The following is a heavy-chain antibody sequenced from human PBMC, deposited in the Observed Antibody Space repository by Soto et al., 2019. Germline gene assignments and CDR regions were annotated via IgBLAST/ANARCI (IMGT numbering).Heavy chain of an antibody. CDR3: AKAPAPGKLLWFGETLPHDAFDI. V-gene: IGHV3-23*01. D-gene: IGHD3-10*01. Sequence: GGSLRLSCAASGFTFSRYAMSWVRQAPGRGLEWVSAISGSGGSTYYADSVKGRFTISRDNSKNTLYLQMNSLRAEDTAVYYCAKAPAPGKLLWFGETLPHDAFDIWGPVTMLTFSS. J-gene: IGHJ3*02. CDR2: ISGSGGST. CDR1: GFTFSRYA.